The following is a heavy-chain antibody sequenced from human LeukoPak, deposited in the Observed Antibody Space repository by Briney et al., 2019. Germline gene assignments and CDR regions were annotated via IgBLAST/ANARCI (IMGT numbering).Heavy chain of an antibody. Sequence: GGPLRPSGEGPGLPFGGKGINWVGKPQGKGLKWVSGISPGGDITYYTDSVKGRFTISRDNSKKTVYLQMNSLRAEDTAVYYCAKDDAWMQFQDWGQGTLVTVS. CDR2: ISPGGDIT. J-gene: IGHJ1*01. CDR3: AKDDAWMQFQD. D-gene: IGHD5-18*01. V-gene: IGHV3-23*01. CDR1: GLPFGGKG.